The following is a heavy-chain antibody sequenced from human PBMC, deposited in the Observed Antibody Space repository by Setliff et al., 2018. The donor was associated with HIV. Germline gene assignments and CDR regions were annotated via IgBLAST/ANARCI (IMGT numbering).Heavy chain of an antibody. CDR1: GFTFSDYY. CDR3: VTERRVGSFNS. Sequence: LRLSCAASGFTFSDYYMSWIRQAPGKGLEWVSFISSSGSTIFYADSVKGRFTISRDNAKNSLSLQMNSLRAEDTGVYYCVTERRVGSFNSWGQGTLVTVSS. V-gene: IGHV3-11*04. J-gene: IGHJ4*02. CDR2: ISSSGSTI.